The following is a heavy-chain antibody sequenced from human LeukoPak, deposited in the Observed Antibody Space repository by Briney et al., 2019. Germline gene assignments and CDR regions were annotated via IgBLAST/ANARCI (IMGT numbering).Heavy chain of an antibody. J-gene: IGHJ4*02. CDR3: AKDLWTPYFDY. CDR2: IRSDGSIK. V-gene: IGHV3-30*02. D-gene: IGHD2-21*01. CDR1: GFSFSNYG. Sequence: PGGSLRLSCTTSGFSFSNYGMHWVRQAPGKGLEWVTFIRSDGSIKYYADSVKGRFTISRDNSKNTLFLQMNRLRAEDTAVYYCAKDLWTPYFDYWGQGTLVTVSS.